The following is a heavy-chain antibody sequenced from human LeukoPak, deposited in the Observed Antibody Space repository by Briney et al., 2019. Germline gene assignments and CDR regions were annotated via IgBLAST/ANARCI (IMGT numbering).Heavy chain of an antibody. D-gene: IGHD3-3*01. Sequence: GGSLRLSCAASEFTFSSYSMNWVRQAPGKGLEWVSYITNSGNSKSYADSVKGRFTISRDNTKNSLYLQMNGLRAEDTGVYYCARDGYEFWSGYYHGAYFDYWGQGTLVTVSS. J-gene: IGHJ4*02. CDR2: ITNSGNSK. CDR3: ARDGYEFWSGYYHGAYFDY. CDR1: EFTFSSYS. V-gene: IGHV3-48*01.